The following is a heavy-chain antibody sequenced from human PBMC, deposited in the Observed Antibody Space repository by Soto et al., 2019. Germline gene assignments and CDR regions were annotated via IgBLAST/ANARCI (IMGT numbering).Heavy chain of an antibody. J-gene: IGHJ6*02. Sequence: ASVKVSCKVSGYTLTELSMHWVRQAPGKGLEWMGGFDPEDGETIYAQKFQGRVTMTEDTSTDTAYMELSSLRSEDTAVYYCAITRPGGFWGGYYLSLYYYGMDVWGQGTTVTVSS. V-gene: IGHV1-24*01. CDR1: GYTLTELS. CDR2: FDPEDGET. D-gene: IGHD3-3*01. CDR3: AITRPGGFWGGYYLSLYYYGMDV.